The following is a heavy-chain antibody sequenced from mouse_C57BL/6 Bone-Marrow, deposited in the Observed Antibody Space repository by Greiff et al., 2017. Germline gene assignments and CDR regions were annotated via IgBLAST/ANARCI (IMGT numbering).Heavy chain of an antibody. CDR2: IDPSDSYT. V-gene: IGHV1-50*01. CDR1: GYTFTSYW. J-gene: IGHJ2*01. D-gene: IGHD1-1*01. Sequence: VQLQQSGAELVKPGASVKLSCKASGYTFTSYWMQWVKQRPGQGLEWLGEIDPSDSYTNYNQKFKGKATLTVDTSSSTAYMQLSRLTSEDSAVYYCARGITTVVDPLFDYWGQGTTLTVSS. CDR3: ARGITTVVDPLFDY.